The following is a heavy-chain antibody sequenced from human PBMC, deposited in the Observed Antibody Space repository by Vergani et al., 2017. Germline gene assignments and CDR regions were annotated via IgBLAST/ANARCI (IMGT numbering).Heavy chain of an antibody. J-gene: IGHJ6*02. CDR2: IIPIFGTA. Sequence: QVQLVQSGAEVKKPGSSVKVSCKASGGSFSSYAISWVRQAPGQGLEWMGGIIPIFGTANYAQKFQGRVTITADETTSTAYMELSSLKSEDTAVYYCARDMVGYCSGGSCLYYYYGMDVWGQXP. D-gene: IGHD2-15*01. CDR1: GGSFSSYA. CDR3: ARDMVGYCSGGSCLYYYYGMDV. V-gene: IGHV1-69*12.